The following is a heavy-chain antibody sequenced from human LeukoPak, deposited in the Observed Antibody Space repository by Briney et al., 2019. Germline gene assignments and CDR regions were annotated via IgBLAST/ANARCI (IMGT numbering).Heavy chain of an antibody. Sequence: ASVKVSCKASGYTFTSYYMHWVRQAPGQGLEWMGIINPSGGSTSYAQKFQGRVTMTRDTSTSTAYMELSSLRSEDTAVYYCARHDSLRYPRSSFDYWGQGTLVTVSS. CDR2: INPSGGST. CDR3: ARHDSLRYPRSSFDY. V-gene: IGHV1-46*01. CDR1: GYTFTSYY. D-gene: IGHD3-9*01. J-gene: IGHJ4*02.